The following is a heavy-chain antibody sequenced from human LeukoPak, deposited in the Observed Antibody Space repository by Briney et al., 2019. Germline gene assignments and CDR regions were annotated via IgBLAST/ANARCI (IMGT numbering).Heavy chain of an antibody. CDR2: INHSGST. Sequence: SETLSLTCAVYGGSFSGYYWSWIRQPPGKGLEWIGEINHSGSTNYNPSLKSRVTVSVDTSKNQFSLKLSSVTAADTAVYYCAREAYSGSPPIDYWGQGTLVTVSS. CDR1: GGSFSGYY. D-gene: IGHD1-26*01. CDR3: AREAYSGSPPIDY. V-gene: IGHV4-34*01. J-gene: IGHJ4*02.